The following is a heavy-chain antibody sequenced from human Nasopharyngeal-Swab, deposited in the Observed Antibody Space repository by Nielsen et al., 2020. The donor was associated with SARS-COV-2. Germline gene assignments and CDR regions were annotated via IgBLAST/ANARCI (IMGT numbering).Heavy chain of an antibody. J-gene: IGHJ4*02. CDR1: GFTFSSYS. D-gene: IGHD3-16*01. CDR2: ISSSSSYI. CDR3: ASERSSRLGEGTFDY. Sequence: GESLKISCAASGFTFSSYSMNWVRQAPGKGLEWVSSISSSSSYIYYADSVKGRFTISRDNAKNSLYLQMNSLRAEDTAVYYCASERSSRLGEGTFDYWGQGTLVTVSS. V-gene: IGHV3-21*01.